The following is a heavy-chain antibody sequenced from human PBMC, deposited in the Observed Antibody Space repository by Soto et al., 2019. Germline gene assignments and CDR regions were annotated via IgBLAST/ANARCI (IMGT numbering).Heavy chain of an antibody. CDR1: GSPISSYY. J-gene: IGHJ5*02. V-gene: IGHV4-59*12. CDR2: IYYTGTT. D-gene: IGHD3-9*01. CDR3: ARVRPHILTAYYSRRSCWFDP. Sequence: SETLSLTCNVSGSPISSYYWSWFRQPPGQGLEWVGYIYYTGTTTYNPSLQSRVAISVDTSKNQFSLKLSSVTAADTAVYYCARVRPHILTAYYSRRSCWFDPWGQGTLVTVSS.